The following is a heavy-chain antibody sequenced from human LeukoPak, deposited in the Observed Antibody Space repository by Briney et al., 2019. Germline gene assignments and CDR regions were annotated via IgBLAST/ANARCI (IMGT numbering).Heavy chain of an antibody. Sequence: SETLSLTCTVSGASIRSYYWSWTRRTPGKGLEWIGYIYHTGSTKYNPSLKSRVTISIDTSKNHFSLTLTSATAADTAVYYCSTDSPTGFDHWGQGALVTVSS. D-gene: IGHD2-8*02. V-gene: IGHV4-59*01. J-gene: IGHJ4*02. CDR3: STDSPTGFDH. CDR2: IYHTGST. CDR1: GASIRSYY.